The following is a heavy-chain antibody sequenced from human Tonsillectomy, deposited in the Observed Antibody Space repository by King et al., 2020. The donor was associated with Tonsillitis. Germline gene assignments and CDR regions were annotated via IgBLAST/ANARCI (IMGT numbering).Heavy chain of an antibody. J-gene: IGHJ6*01. CDR1: GFTVSSNY. Sequence: VQLVESGGGLIQPGGSLRLSCAASGFTVSSNYMSWVRQAPGKGLEWVSVIYSGGSTYYADSVKGRFTISRDNSKNTLYLQMNSVRAEDTAVYYCARGGSSWFDSGYYYGMDVWGQGTTVTVSS. CDR2: IYSGGST. D-gene: IGHD6-13*01. V-gene: IGHV3-53*01. CDR3: ARGGSSWFDSGYYYGMDV.